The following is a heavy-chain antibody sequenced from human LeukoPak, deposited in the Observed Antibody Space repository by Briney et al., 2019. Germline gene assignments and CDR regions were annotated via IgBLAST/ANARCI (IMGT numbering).Heavy chain of an antibody. V-gene: IGHV4-34*01. CDR1: GGSFSGYY. CDR3: AVARNWNGNY. J-gene: IGHJ4*02. D-gene: IGHD1-1*01. Sequence: SETPSLTCAVYGGSFSGYYWSWIRQPPGKGLEWIGEINHSGSTNYNPSLKSRVTISVDTSKNQFSLKLSSVTAADTAVYYCAVARNWNGNYWGQGTLVTVSS. CDR2: INHSGST.